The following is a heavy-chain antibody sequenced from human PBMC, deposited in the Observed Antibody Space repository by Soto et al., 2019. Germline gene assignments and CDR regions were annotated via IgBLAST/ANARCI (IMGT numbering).Heavy chain of an antibody. Sequence: QMQLVQSGAEVKKPGASVKVSCKASGYTFTRHYIHWVRQAPRQGLEWMGIINSSGGHTYYAQKFQGRVALISDTSTSTVYMELSSLRSEVTAVYYCASDLLAAGSDALDIWGQGTMVTVSS. J-gene: IGHJ3*02. CDR3: ASDLLAAGSDALDI. CDR2: INSSGGHT. V-gene: IGHV1-46*01. CDR1: GYTFTRHY. D-gene: IGHD6-13*01.